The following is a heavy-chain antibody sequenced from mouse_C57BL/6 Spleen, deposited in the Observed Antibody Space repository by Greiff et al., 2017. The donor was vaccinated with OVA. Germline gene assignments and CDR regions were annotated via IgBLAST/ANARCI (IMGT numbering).Heavy chain of an antibody. V-gene: IGHV5-17*01. J-gene: IGHJ3*01. CDR1: GFTFSDYG. CDR2: ISSGSSTI. Sequence: EVQGVESGGGLVKPGGSLKLSCAASGFTFSDYGMHWVRQAPEKGLEWVAYISSGSSTIYYADTVKGRFTISRDNAKNTLFLQMTSLRSEDTAMYYCARGSIYYDYDEGSWFAYWGQGTLVTVSA. D-gene: IGHD2-4*01. CDR3: ARGSIYYDYDEGSWFAY.